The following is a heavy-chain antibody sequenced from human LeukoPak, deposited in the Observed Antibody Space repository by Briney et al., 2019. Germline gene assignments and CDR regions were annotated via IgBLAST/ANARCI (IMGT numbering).Heavy chain of an antibody. Sequence: SQTLSLTCTVSGGSISSGDYYWSWIRQPPGKGLEWIGYIYYSGSTYYNPSLKSRVTISVDTSKNQFSLKLRSVTAADTAVYYCARGSRGDRAAFDIWGQGTMVTVSS. CDR3: ARGSRGDRAAFDI. CDR1: GGSISSGDYY. D-gene: IGHD5-18*01. V-gene: IGHV4-30-4*08. CDR2: IYYSGST. J-gene: IGHJ3*02.